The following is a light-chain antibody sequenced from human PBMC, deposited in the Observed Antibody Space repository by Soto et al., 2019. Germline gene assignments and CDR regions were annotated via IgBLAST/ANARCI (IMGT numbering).Light chain of an antibody. CDR2: DVS. CDR1: ESVGSD. CDR3: QQRDSWPLT. V-gene: IGKV3-11*01. J-gene: IGKJ4*01. Sequence: ENVLTQSPATLSLSPGEGATLSCRASESVGSDLAWYQQKPGQPPRLLIYDVSGRATGVTARFSGSGSGTDFTLTISSLEPEDFAVYYCQQRDSWPLTCGGGTKVEIK.